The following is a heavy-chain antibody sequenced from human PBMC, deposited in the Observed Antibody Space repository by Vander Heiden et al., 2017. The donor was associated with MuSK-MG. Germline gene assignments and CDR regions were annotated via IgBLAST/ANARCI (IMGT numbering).Heavy chain of an antibody. J-gene: IGHJ3*02. CDR1: GGSISSGGYY. Sequence: QVQLQESGPGLMKPSQTLSLTCIVSGGSISSGGYYWSWIRQHPGKGLEWIGYISYSGSTHYSPSLKSRVTISVDPSKNQFSLNLNSVTAADTAVYFCARKPIIFGVISSGLDAFDIWGQGTMVTVSS. V-gene: IGHV4-31*03. CDR2: ISYSGST. D-gene: IGHD3-3*01. CDR3: ARKPIIFGVISSGLDAFDI.